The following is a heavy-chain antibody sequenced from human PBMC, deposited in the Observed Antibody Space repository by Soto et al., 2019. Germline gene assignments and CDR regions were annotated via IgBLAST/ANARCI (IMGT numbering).Heavy chain of an antibody. CDR3: AFRTNDILTGYHPYYYYGMDV. CDR2: IIPIFGTA. CDR1: GGTFSSYA. D-gene: IGHD3-9*01. J-gene: IGHJ6*02. V-gene: IGHV1-69*13. Sequence: SVKASCKASGGTFSSYAMSWVRQAPGQGLEWMGGIIPIFGTANYAQKFQGRVTITADESTSTAYMELSSLRSEDTAVYYCAFRTNDILTGYHPYYYYGMDVWGQGTTVTVSS.